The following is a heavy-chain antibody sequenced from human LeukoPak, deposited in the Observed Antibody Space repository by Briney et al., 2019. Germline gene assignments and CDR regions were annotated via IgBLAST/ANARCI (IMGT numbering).Heavy chain of an antibody. D-gene: IGHD6-13*01. CDR1: GGSISSSNW. CDR2: IYHSGST. J-gene: IGHJ4*02. V-gene: IGHV4-4*02. CDR3: ASLQIIAAAVHFDY. Sequence: ASGTLSLTCAVSGGSISSSNWWSWVRQPPGKGLEWIGEIYHSGSTNYNPSLKSRVTISVDKSKNQFSLKLSSVTAADTAVYYCASLQIIAAAVHFDYWGQGTLVTVSS.